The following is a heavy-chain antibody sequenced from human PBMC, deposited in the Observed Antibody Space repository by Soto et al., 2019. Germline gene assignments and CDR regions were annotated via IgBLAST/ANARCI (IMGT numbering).Heavy chain of an antibody. V-gene: IGHV3-30*18. CDR1: GFTFSSYG. CDR2: ISYDGSNK. Sequence: QVPLVESGGGVVQPGRSLRLSCAASGFTFSSYGMHWVRQAPGKGLEWVAVISYDGSNKYYADSVKGRFTISRDNSKNTLYLQMNSLRAEDTAVYYCAKDEKFHGGDYIPAFDIWGQGTMVTVSS. CDR3: AKDEKFHGGDYIPAFDI. D-gene: IGHD2-21*01. J-gene: IGHJ3*02.